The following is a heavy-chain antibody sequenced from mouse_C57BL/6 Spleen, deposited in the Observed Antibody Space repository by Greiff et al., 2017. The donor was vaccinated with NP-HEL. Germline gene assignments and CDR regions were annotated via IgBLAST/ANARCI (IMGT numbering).Heavy chain of an antibody. CDR1: GFTFTDYY. Sequence: EVKLVESGGGLVQPGGSLSLSCAASGFTFTDYYMSWVRQPPGKALEWLGFIRNKANGYTTEYSASVKCRFTISRDNSQSILYLQMNALRAEDSATYYCARSSLTAQATLFAYWGQGTLVTVSA. CDR3: ARSSLTAQATLFAY. V-gene: IGHV7-3*01. CDR2: IRNKANGYTT. J-gene: IGHJ3*01. D-gene: IGHD3-2*02.